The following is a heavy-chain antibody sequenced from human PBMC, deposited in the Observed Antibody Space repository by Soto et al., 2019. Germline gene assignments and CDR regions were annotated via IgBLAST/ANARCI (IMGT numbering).Heavy chain of an antibody. Sequence: PGESLKISCKGSGYSFTSYWIGWVRQMPGKGLEWMGIIYPGDSDTRYSPSFQGQVTISADKSISTAYLQWSSLKASDTAMYYCARHSLSHRYGDYGGGMDVWGQGTTVTVSS. V-gene: IGHV5-51*01. CDR1: GYSFTSYW. CDR2: IYPGDSDT. J-gene: IGHJ6*02. D-gene: IGHD4-17*01. CDR3: ARHSLSHRYGDYGGGMDV.